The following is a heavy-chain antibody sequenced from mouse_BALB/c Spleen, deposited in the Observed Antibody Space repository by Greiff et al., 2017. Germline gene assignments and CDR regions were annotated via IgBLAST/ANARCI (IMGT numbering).Heavy chain of an antibody. CDR2: ISNGGGST. D-gene: IGHD2-14*01. Sequence: EVMLVESGGGLVQPGGSLKLSCAASGFTFSSYTMSWVRQTPEKRLEWVAYISNGGGSTYYPDTVKGRFTISRDNAKNTLYLQMSSLKSEDTAMYYCARHGEVRNFDYWGQGTTLTVSA. V-gene: IGHV5-12-2*01. CDR3: ARHGEVRNFDY. J-gene: IGHJ2*01. CDR1: GFTFSSYT.